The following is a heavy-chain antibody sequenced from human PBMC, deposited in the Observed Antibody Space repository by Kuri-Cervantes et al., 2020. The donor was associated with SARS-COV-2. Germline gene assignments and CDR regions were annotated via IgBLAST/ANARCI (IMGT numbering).Heavy chain of an antibody. J-gene: IGHJ4*02. Sequence: GESLKISCAASGFTFSNAWMSWVRQAPGKGLEWVGRIKSKTDGGTTDYAAPVKGRFTISRDNAKNTLYLQMNSLRAEHTAVYYCGRVVSYGYEDYWGQGTLVTVSS. CDR1: GFTFSNAW. V-gene: IGHV3-15*05. CDR2: IKSKTDGGTT. CDR3: GRVVSYGYEDY. D-gene: IGHD5-18*01.